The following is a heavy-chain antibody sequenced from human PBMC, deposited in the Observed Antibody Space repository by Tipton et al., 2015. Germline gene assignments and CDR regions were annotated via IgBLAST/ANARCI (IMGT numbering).Heavy chain of an antibody. J-gene: IGHJ4*02. CDR3: ARVNTGMVNSLDY. CDR1: GFTFNVYA. Sequence: SLRLSCGAAGFTFNVYAMNWVRQAPGKGLEWVSAISASGSGTYYTDSLKGRFTISRDNSRNTLYLQMNSLRVEDTAVYYCARVNTGMVNSLDYWGQGTLVTVSS. D-gene: IGHD5-18*01. CDR2: ISASGSGT. V-gene: IGHV3-23*01.